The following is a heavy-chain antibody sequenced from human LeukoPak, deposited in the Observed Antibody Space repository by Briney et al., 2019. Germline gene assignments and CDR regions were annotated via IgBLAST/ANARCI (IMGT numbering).Heavy chain of an antibody. J-gene: IGHJ4*02. CDR2: ISRTSGNI. V-gene: IGHV3-21*01. D-gene: IGHD6-19*01. Sequence: PGGSLRLSCAASGFPFSSYAMNWVRQAPGKGLEWVSYISRTSGNIYYADSVKGRFTISRDNAKNSLYLQMNSLRAEDTAVYYCATEFLGAVAETGDYWGQGTLVTVSS. CDR3: ATEFLGAVAETGDY. CDR1: GFPFSSYA.